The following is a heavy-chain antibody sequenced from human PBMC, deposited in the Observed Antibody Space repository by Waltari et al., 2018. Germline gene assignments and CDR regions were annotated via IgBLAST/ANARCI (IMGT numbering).Heavy chain of an antibody. CDR3: EGSGGH. V-gene: IGHV3-23*01. J-gene: IGHJ4*02. D-gene: IGHD3-10*01. CDR1: GFTVSAHS. Sequence: EVQLLESGGGLVQPGGSLRLSCAASGFTVSAHSMTWVRQAPGKVLEGVEGSSSDGRTDDADSVKGRFTISRDNSKNTLYQQMQSLRAEDTAVYYCEGSGGHWGQGTLVTVSS. CDR2: SSSDGRT.